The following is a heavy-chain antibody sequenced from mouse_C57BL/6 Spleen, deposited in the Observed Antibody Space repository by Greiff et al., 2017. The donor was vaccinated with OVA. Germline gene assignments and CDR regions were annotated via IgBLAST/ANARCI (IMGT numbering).Heavy chain of an antibody. CDR3: ARSPSYYYGSSLYYFDY. Sequence: EVQVVESGGGLVQPGGSLSLSCAASGFTFTDYYMSWVRQPPGKALEWLGFIRNKANGYTTEYSASVKGRFTISRDNSQSILYLQMNALRAEDSATYYCARSPSYYYGSSLYYFDYWGQGTTLTVSS. V-gene: IGHV7-3*01. CDR1: GFTFTDYY. CDR2: IRNKANGYTT. J-gene: IGHJ2*01. D-gene: IGHD1-1*01.